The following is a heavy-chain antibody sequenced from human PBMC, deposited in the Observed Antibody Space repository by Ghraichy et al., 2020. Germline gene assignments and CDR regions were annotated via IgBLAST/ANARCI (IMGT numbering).Heavy chain of an antibody. CDR2: SSGTGANT. Sequence: GESLNISCEASGFSLSAYAFSWVRQAPGKGLEWVSSSSGTGANTYYADSVKGRFSISRDNSKNTLYLQINNLRAEDTAVYYCARDGYNFIPFDYWGLGTLVTVSS. CDR3: ARDGYNFIPFDY. V-gene: IGHV3-23*01. CDR1: GFSLSAYA. J-gene: IGHJ4*02. D-gene: IGHD1-20*01.